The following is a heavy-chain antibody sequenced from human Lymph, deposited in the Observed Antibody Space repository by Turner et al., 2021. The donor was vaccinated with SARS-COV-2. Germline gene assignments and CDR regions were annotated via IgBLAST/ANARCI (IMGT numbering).Heavy chain of an antibody. Sequence: QVQLVQSGAEVKKPGASVKVSCMASGYTFTTYYMHWVRQAPGQGLEWMGIINPSGGSTSYAQKFQGRVTMTRDTSTSTVYMELSSLRSEDTAVYYCAREGTVTTWFDYWGQGTLVTVSS. CDR3: AREGTVTTWFDY. D-gene: IGHD4-17*01. CDR2: INPSGGST. J-gene: IGHJ4*02. V-gene: IGHV1-46*01. CDR1: GYTFTTYY.